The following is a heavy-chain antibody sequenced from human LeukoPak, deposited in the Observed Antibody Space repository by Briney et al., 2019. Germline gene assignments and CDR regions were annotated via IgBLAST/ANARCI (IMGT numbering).Heavy chain of an antibody. D-gene: IGHD2-15*01. CDR3: ARREEDCSGGSCYFDY. J-gene: IGHJ4*02. Sequence: PSETLSLTCTVSGASISSYYWSWIRQTPGKGLEWIGYIYYNGRTNYNPSLKSRVTISVDTSKKQFSLKLSSVTAADTAVYYCARREEDCSGGSCYFDYWGQGTLVTVSS. V-gene: IGHV4-59*12. CDR1: GASISSYY. CDR2: IYYNGRT.